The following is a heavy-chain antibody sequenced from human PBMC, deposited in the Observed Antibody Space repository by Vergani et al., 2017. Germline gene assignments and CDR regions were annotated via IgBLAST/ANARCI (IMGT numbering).Heavy chain of an antibody. D-gene: IGHD3-16*02. CDR1: GGPISSYY. J-gene: IGHJ5*02. CDR2: IYYSGST. CDR3: ARGLGVIPNR. Sequence: QVQLQESGPGLVKPSETLSLTCTVSGGPISSYYWSWIRQPPGKGLEWIGYIYYSGSTNYNPSLKSRVTISVDTSKNQFSLKLSSVTAADTAVYYCARGLGVIPNRWGQGTLVTVSS. V-gene: IGHV4-59*08.